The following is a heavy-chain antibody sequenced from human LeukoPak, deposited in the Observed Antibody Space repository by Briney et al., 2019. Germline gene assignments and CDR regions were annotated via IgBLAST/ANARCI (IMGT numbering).Heavy chain of an antibody. CDR2: ISGDGGST. V-gene: IGHV3-43*02. CDR1: GFTFDDYA. D-gene: IGHD6-13*01. Sequence: GGSLRLSCAASGFTFDDYAMHWVRQAPGKGLEWVSLISGDGGSTYYADSVKGRFTISRDNSKNSLYLQMNSLRTEDTALYYCAKDRSGSSSWYDYYYYMDVWGKGTTATVSS. J-gene: IGHJ6*03. CDR3: AKDRSGSSSWYDYYYYMDV.